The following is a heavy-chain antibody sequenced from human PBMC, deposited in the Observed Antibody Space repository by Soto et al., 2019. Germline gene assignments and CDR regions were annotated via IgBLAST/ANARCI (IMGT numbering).Heavy chain of an antibody. CDR1: GGSISSYY. CDR2: IYYSGST. J-gene: IGHJ4*02. V-gene: IGHV4-59*08. CDR3: ARAISGGYDSSGFLFDY. Sequence: SETLSLTCTVSGGSISSYYWSWIRQPPGKGLEWIGYIYYSGSTYYNPSLKSRVTISVDTSKNQFSLKLSSVTAADTAVYYCARAISGGYDSSGFLFDYWGQGTLVTVSS. D-gene: IGHD3-22*01.